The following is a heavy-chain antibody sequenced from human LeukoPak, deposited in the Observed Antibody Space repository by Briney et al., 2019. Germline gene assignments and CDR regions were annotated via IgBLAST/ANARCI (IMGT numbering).Heavy chain of an antibody. J-gene: IGHJ4*02. CDR3: AYSSSWSNFYY. CDR2: VSGKSRAI. Sequence: GGSLRLSCAASGFTFSDYGINWVRQAPGKGLEWLSFVSGKSRAIYYADSVKGRFTISRDNAKESVYLHMSSLRAEDTAVYYCAYSSSWSNFYYWGQGTLVTVSS. D-gene: IGHD6-13*01. V-gene: IGHV3-48*04. CDR1: GFTFSDYG.